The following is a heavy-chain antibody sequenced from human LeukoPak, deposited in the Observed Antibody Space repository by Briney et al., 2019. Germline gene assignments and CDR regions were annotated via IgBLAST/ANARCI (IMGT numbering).Heavy chain of an antibody. J-gene: IGHJ4*02. CDR1: GFTFSSYS. Sequence: GGSLRLSCAASGFTFSSYSMNWVRQAPGKGLEWVSSISSSSSYIYYADSVKGRFTISRDNAKNSLYLQMNSLRAEDTAVYYCARDPGYYDSSGYLDYWGQGTLVTVFS. CDR2: ISSSSSYI. V-gene: IGHV3-21*01. CDR3: ARDPGYYDSSGYLDY. D-gene: IGHD3-22*01.